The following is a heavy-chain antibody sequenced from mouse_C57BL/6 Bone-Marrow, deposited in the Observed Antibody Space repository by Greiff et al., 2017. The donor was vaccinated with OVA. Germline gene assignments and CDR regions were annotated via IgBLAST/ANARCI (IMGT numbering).Heavy chain of an antibody. J-gene: IGHJ1*03. V-gene: IGHV1-5*01. Sequence: VQLQQSGTVLARPGASVKMSCKTSGYTFTSYWMHWVKQRPGQGLEWIGAIYPGNSDTSYNQKFKGKAKLTAVTSASTAYMELSSLTNEDSAVYYCTRWLLRGGYFDVWGTGTTVTVSS. D-gene: IGHD2-3*01. CDR1: GYTFTSYW. CDR2: IYPGNSDT. CDR3: TRWLLRGGYFDV.